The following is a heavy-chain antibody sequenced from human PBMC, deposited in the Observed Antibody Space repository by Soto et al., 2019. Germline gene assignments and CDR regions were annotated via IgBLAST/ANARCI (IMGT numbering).Heavy chain of an antibody. D-gene: IGHD2-21*02. CDR2: ISPIFGTA. V-gene: IGHV1-69*06. Sequence: QVQLVQSGAEVKKPGSSVTVSCKASGGTFSSYAISWERQAPGPGLEWMGGISPIFGTANYAQKVQGRVTITADKSTSTSCMELSSLRSEDTAVYYCARVSMTAVVTLWDWGQGTLVIFSS. CDR1: GGTFSSYA. CDR3: ARVSMTAVVTLWD. J-gene: IGHJ4*02.